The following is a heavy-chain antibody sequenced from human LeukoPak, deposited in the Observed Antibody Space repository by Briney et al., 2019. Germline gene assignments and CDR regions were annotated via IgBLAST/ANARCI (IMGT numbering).Heavy chain of an antibody. CDR1: GGSLSGYY. CDR2: INHIGSN. V-gene: IGHV4-34*01. D-gene: IGHD1-20*01. Sequence: AETLSLTCAGYGGSLSGYYLTWIRHPPGKGLEWIGEINHIGSNNHNTLLKSRVTITVKASQNQFPLVLRPVRTADTAVYYCARGITVTTYWGQGALVTVSS. CDR3: ARGITVTTY. J-gene: IGHJ4*02.